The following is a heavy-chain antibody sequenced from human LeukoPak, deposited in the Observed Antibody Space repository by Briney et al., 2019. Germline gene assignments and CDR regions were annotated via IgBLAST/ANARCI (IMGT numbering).Heavy chain of an antibody. V-gene: IGHV4-59*01. J-gene: IGHJ4*02. CDR1: CGSISSYY. CDR2: IYYSGST. Sequence: SETLTLTCTVSCGSISSYYWSWIGQPPGKGLEWIGYIYYSGSTNYNPSLKSRVTISVDTSKNQFSLKLSSVTAADTAVYYCARVSSGWNFEYWGQGTLVTVSS. CDR3: ARVSSGWNFEY. D-gene: IGHD6-19*01.